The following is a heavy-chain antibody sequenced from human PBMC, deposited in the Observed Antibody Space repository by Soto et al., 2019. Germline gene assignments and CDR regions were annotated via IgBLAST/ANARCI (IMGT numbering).Heavy chain of an antibody. V-gene: IGHV3-72*01. Sequence: EVQLVESGGGLVQPGGSLRLSCAASGFTFSDHYMDWVRQAPGKGLEWIGRSRNKANSYTAEYAASVRGRFTISRDESKSSLYLQTNIPKTEATSVYYCATYLTGAHPGYWGQGTLVMVSS. D-gene: IGHD2-2*02. J-gene: IGHJ4*02. CDR2: SRNKANSYTA. CDR3: ATYLTGAHPGY. CDR1: GFTFSDHY.